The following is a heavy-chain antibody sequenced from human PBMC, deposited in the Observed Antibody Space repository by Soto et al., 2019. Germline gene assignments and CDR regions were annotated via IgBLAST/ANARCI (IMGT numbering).Heavy chain of an antibody. CDR3: AGGTGWFIVD. CDR1: GFTFSSYW. Sequence: EVQLVESGGGLVQPGGSLRLSCAASGFTFSSYWMNWVRQAPGKGLEWVANIKQDGTEKYYVDSVKDRFTISRDNAKSPLHLQLNSLRADDTAVYYCAGGTGWFIVDWGQGTLVTVSS. J-gene: IGHJ4*02. CDR2: IKQDGTEK. V-gene: IGHV3-7*02. D-gene: IGHD6-19*01.